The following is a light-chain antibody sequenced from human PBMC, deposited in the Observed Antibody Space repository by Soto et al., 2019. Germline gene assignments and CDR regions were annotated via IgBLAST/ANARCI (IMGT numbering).Light chain of an antibody. CDR3: QQYYNTPYT. J-gene: IGKJ2*01. CDR2: WAS. CDR1: QNLLVRSNNENY. Sequence: DIVMTQSPDSLAVSLGERATINCKSSQNLLVRSNNENYLAWYQQKPGQPPKLLLHWASTRKSGVPDRFSGSGSGTDFTLTISSLQAEDVAVYYCQQYYNTPYTFGQGTKLEIK. V-gene: IGKV4-1*01.